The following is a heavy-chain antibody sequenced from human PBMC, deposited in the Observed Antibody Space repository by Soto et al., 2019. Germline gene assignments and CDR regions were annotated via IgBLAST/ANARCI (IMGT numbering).Heavy chain of an antibody. D-gene: IGHD6-19*01. CDR3: TRVRTYSSGWYCPDY. V-gene: IGHV3-49*03. CDR2: IRSKAYGGTT. J-gene: IGHJ4*02. Sequence: GGSLRLSCTASGFTFGDYAMSWFRQAPGKGLEWVGFIRSKAYGGTTEYAASVKGRFTISRDDSKSIAYLQMNSLKTEDTAVYYCTRVRTYSSGWYCPDYWGQGTLVTVSS. CDR1: GFTFGDYA.